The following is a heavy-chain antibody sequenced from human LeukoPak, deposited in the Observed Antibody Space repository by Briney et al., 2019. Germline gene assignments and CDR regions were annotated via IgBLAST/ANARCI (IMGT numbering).Heavy chain of an antibody. J-gene: IGHJ4*02. V-gene: IGHV3-23*01. Sequence: GGSLRLSCAPSGFTFSSYSMGWVRQAPGKGLDWVSTISGSGGNTYYADSVKGRFTISRDNSKNTLYLQMNSLRAEDTAVYYCARKYQVLSPFDYWGQGTLVTVSS. CDR1: GFTFSSYS. CDR2: ISGSGGNT. CDR3: ARKYQVLSPFDY. D-gene: IGHD2-2*01.